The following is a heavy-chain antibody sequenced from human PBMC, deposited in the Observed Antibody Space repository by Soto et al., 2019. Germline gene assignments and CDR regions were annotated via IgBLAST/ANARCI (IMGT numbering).Heavy chain of an antibody. J-gene: IGHJ4*02. CDR3: TRLHPLYFFDY. CDR2: LYWDDDK. D-gene: IGHD4-4*01. Sequence: VSGPTLVNPTQTLTLTCTFSGFSLSTNGVGVGWIRQPPGKALEWLALLYWDDDKRYSPSLKTRLTITKDTSKSHVVLTMTNLDPVDTATYYCTRLHPLYFFDYRGQGSSVIVS. CDR1: GFSLSTNGVG. V-gene: IGHV2-5*02.